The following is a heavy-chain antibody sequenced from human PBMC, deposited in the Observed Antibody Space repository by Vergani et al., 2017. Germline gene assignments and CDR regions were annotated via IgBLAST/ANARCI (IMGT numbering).Heavy chain of an antibody. V-gene: IGHV3-30*03. CDR3: ARDLLPGTLLLLAY. CDR2: ISHDGSNQ. CDR1: GFTFNTYG. D-gene: IGHD1-7*01. J-gene: IGHJ4*02. Sequence: QVQLVESGGGVVQPGRSLRLSCAASGFTFNTYGMHWVRQAPGKGLAWVAVISHDGSNQYYAESVEGRFTISRDNSKNTLYLQMSSLRPEDTAVYYCARDLLPGTLLLLAYWGQGTLISVSS.